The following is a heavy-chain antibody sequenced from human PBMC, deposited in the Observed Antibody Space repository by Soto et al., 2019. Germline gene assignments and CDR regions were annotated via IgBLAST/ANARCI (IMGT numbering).Heavy chain of an antibody. D-gene: IGHD4-17*01. J-gene: IGHJ4*02. CDR3: ASDSTTVTPFSPSCYFDS. V-gene: IGHV3-30-3*01. CDR2: ISYDGSNK. Sequence: QVQLVESGGGVVQPGRSLRLSCAASGFTFRSYAMHWVRLAPGKGLEWVAVISYDGSNKYYADSVKGRFTISRDNSKNTLFRQMNSLGGEARAVYPWASDSTTVTPFSPSCYFDSWGQGTLVTVSS. CDR1: GFTFRSYA.